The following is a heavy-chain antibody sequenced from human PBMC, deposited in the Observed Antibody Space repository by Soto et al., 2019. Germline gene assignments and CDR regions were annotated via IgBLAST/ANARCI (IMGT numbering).Heavy chain of an antibody. D-gene: IGHD3-9*01. CDR1: GFIFSDYY. J-gene: IGHJ6*02. V-gene: IGHV3-30*09. CDR3: ARSSYDDVLTGWSMDV. Sequence: QVQLVESGGGVVQPGRPLRLSCAASGFIFSDYYMHWVRQAPGKGLEWVAVISHDGRKKYYADSVKGRFAISRDNSKNSLYLQMNSLRPDDTAVNYCARSSYDDVLTGWSMDVWGQGTMVTVSS. CDR2: ISHDGRKK.